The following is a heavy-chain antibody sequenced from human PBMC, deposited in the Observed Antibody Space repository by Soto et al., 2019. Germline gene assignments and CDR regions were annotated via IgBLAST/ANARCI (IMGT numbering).Heavy chain of an antibody. CDR1: GGTFSSYT. Sequence: QVQLVQSGAEVKKPGSSVKVSCKASGGTFSSYTISWVRQAPGQGLEWMGRIIPILGIANYAQKFQGRVTITADKSTSTAYMELSSLRSEDTAVYYCARGLGYYYDSSRLGGEDDYWSQGTLVTVSS. D-gene: IGHD3-22*01. CDR3: ARGLGYYYDSSRLGGEDDY. J-gene: IGHJ4*02. V-gene: IGHV1-69*02. CDR2: IIPILGIA.